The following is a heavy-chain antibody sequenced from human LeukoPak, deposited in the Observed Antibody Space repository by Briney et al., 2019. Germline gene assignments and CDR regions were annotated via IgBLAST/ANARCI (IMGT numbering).Heavy chain of an antibody. CDR2: IYYSGST. CDR3: ARVVRSITMIAWGGNWFDP. D-gene: IGHD3-22*01. Sequence: SETLSLTCTVSGGSISSSSYYWSWIRQPPGKGLEWIGYIYYSGSTNYNPSLKSRVTISVDTSKNQFSLKLSSVTAADTAVYYCARVVRSITMIAWGGNWFDPWGQGTLVTVSS. CDR1: GGSISSSSYY. J-gene: IGHJ5*02. V-gene: IGHV4-61*01.